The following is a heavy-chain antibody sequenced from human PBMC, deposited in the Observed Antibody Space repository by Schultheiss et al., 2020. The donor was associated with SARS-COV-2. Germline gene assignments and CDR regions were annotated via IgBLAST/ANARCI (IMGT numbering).Heavy chain of an antibody. D-gene: IGHD6-13*01. J-gene: IGHJ4*02. Sequence: GGSLRLSCAASGFTFSSYAMHWVRQVPGKGLEWVSYISSSSSTIYYADSVKGRFTISRDNAKKSLYLQMNSLRAEDTAVYYCAKDQLAAAGTPHYFDYWGQGTLVTGSS. CDR2: ISSSSSTI. V-gene: IGHV3-48*04. CDR3: AKDQLAAAGTPHYFDY. CDR1: GFTFSSYA.